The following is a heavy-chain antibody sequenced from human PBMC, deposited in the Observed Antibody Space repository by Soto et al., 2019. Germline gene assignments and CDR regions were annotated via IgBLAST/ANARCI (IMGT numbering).Heavy chain of an antibody. CDR3: AGGNDYAKIGY. Sequence: SETLSLTCTVSGGPTSSRGYYRSWIRQFPGKGLEWIGYISYSESTDYNPSLKSRVTISADTSKNQFSLKLSSVTAADTAVYYCAGGNDYAKIGYWGQGAQVTVSS. D-gene: IGHD4-17*01. CDR2: ISYSEST. CDR1: GGPTSSRGYY. V-gene: IGHV4-31*03. J-gene: IGHJ4*02.